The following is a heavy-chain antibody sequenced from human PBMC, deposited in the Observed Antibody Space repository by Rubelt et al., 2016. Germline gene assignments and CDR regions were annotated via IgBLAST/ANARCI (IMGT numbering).Heavy chain of an antibody. J-gene: IGHJ5*02. CDR3: ARDSGSGSYYINWFDP. D-gene: IGHD3-10*01. CDR2: IYYGGTT. Sequence: QVQLQQWGAGLLKPSETLSLTCAVYGGSFSGYYWGWIRQPPGKGLEWIGCIYYGGTTHYKPSLESLVTMSVDTSKNQFSRKLSSVTAAETAIYYCARDSGSGSYYINWFDPWGQGTLVTVSS. CDR1: GGSFSGYY. V-gene: IGHV4-34*02.